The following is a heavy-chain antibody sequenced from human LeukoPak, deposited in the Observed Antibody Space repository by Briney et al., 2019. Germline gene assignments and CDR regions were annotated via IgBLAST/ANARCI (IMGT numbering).Heavy chain of an antibody. D-gene: IGHD6-13*01. CDR3: AREGNSWYYY. CDR1: GGSFSGYY. Sequence: SETLSLTCAVYGGSFSGYYWSWIRQPPGKGLEWIGEINHSGSTNYNPSLKSRVTISVDTSKNQFSLKLSSVTAADTAVHYCAREGNSWYYYWGQGTLVTVSS. J-gene: IGHJ4*02. CDR2: INHSGST. V-gene: IGHV4-34*01.